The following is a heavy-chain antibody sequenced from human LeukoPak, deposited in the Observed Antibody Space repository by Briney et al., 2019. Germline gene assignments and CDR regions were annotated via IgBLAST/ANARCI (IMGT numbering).Heavy chain of an antibody. Sequence: SVKVSCKASGGTFSSYAISWVRQAPGQGLEWMGGIIPIFGTANYAQKFQGRVTITTDESRSTAYMELSSLRSEDTAVYYCATTAMVKGHDAFDIWGQGTMVTVSS. D-gene: IGHD5-18*01. V-gene: IGHV1-69*05. CDR2: IIPIFGTA. CDR3: ATTAMVKGHDAFDI. J-gene: IGHJ3*02. CDR1: GGTFSSYA.